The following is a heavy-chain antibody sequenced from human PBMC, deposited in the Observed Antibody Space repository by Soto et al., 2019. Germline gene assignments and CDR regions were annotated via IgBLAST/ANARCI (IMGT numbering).Heavy chain of an antibody. CDR3: ERYSIGGNFES. CDR1: VYCITNDY. J-gene: IGHJ4*02. V-gene: IGHV4-59*01. CDR2: IYYSGKT. Sequence: SSTXSLTGIFSVYCITNDYFTLIRRPLGKGLEWIGYIYYSGKTDYNPSLQSRVSISIDTSRKQFSLNLSSVTAADTAMYYCERYSIGGNFESWGQGTLVNVYS. D-gene: IGHD2-15*01.